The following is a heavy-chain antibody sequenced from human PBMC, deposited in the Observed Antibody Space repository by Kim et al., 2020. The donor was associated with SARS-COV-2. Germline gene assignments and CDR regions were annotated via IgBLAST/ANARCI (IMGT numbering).Heavy chain of an antibody. D-gene: IGHD6-13*01. Sequence: KFQGRVTMTRDTSTSTVYMELSSLRSEDTAVYYCARGKPQQQLGRSPFDYWGQGTLVTVSS. V-gene: IGHV1-46*01. J-gene: IGHJ4*02. CDR3: ARGKPQQQLGRSPFDY.